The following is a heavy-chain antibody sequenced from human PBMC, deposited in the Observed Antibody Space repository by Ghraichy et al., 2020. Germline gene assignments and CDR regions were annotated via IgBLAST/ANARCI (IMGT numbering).Heavy chain of an antibody. V-gene: IGHV3-48*02. J-gene: IGHJ6*03. D-gene: IGHD6-13*01. CDR2: ISSSSSTI. CDR3: ARALGQLDYYYFYYMDV. Sequence: GESLNISCAASGFTFSSYSMNWVRQAPGKGLEWVSYISSSSSTIYYADSVKGRFTISRDNAKNSLYLQMNSLRDEDTAVYYCARALGQLDYYYFYYMDVWGKGTTVTVSS. CDR1: GFTFSSYS.